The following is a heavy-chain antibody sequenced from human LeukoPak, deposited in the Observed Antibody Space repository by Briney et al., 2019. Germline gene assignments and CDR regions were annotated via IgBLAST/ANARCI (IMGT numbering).Heavy chain of an antibody. Sequence: GGSLRLSCAASGFTFSSYSMNWVRQAPGKGLEWVSSISSSSSYIYYADSVKGRFTISRDNAKNSLYLQMNSLRAEDTAAYYCARDMGYSGYVALDYWGQGTLVTVSS. J-gene: IGHJ4*02. CDR2: ISSSSSYI. D-gene: IGHD5-12*01. V-gene: IGHV3-21*01. CDR1: GFTFSSYS. CDR3: ARDMGYSGYVALDY.